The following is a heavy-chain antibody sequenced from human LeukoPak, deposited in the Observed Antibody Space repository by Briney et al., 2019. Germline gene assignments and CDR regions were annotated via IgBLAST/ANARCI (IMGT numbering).Heavy chain of an antibody. CDR3: AKEAYRVGRPLFDY. D-gene: IGHD1-26*01. Sequence: GRSLRLSCAASGFTFSSYGMHWVRQAPGKGLEWVAVISYDGSNKYYADSVKGRFTISRDNSKNTLYLEMNSLRVEDTAVYYRAKEAYRVGRPLFDYWGQGTLVTVSS. CDR1: GFTFSSYG. CDR2: ISYDGSNK. J-gene: IGHJ4*02. V-gene: IGHV3-30*18.